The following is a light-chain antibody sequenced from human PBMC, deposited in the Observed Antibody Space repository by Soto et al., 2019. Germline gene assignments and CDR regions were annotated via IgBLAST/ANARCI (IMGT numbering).Light chain of an antibody. Sequence: DIQMTQSPSTLSASVGDRVTITRRASQSISPALAWYQQKPGKAPKVLIYKASSLESGVPSRFSGSGSGTEFTLTISSLQPDDFATYYCQHCDSYWTFGQGTKVEIK. CDR3: QHCDSYWT. CDR1: QSISPA. J-gene: IGKJ1*01. CDR2: KAS. V-gene: IGKV1-5*03.